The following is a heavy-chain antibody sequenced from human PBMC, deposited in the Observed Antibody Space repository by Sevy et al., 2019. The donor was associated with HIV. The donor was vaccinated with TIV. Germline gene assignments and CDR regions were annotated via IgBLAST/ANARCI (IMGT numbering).Heavy chain of an antibody. Sequence: ASVKVSCKAYGYTFSDYYMHWVRQAPGQGLKWMGWINPNRGGTNYAHKFQGRVTMTRDTSISAAYMELSSLRSDDTAIYYCARGMSAYLLANGMDVWGQGTTVTVSS. CDR1: GYTFSDYY. CDR3: ARGMSAYLLANGMDV. J-gene: IGHJ6*02. D-gene: IGHD3-3*01. CDR2: INPNRGGT. V-gene: IGHV1-2*07.